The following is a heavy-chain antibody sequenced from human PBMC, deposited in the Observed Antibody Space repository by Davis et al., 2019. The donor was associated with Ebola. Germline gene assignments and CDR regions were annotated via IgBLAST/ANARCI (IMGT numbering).Heavy chain of an antibody. V-gene: IGHV3-30*03. D-gene: IGHD4-17*01. CDR2: ISYDGSNK. J-gene: IGHJ6*04. CDR1: GFTFSSYG. CDR3: ARGATTVTTPLGEYYYYYGMDV. Sequence: GESLKISCAASGFTFSSYGMHWVRQAPGKGLEWVAVISYDGSNKYYADSVKGRFTISRDNSKNTLYLQMNSLRAEDTAVYYCARGATTVTTPLGEYYYYYGMDVWGKGTTVTVSS.